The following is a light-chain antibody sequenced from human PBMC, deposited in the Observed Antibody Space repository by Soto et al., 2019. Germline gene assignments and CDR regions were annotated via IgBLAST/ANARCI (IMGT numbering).Light chain of an antibody. CDR2: DAS. Sequence: EIVLTQSPATLSLSPGERATLSCRASQSVSSYLAWYQQKPGQAPRLLIYDASSRATGIPDRFSGSGSGTDFTLTISRLEPEDFAVYYCQQYNNWPPITFGQGRRLEI. J-gene: IGKJ5*01. CDR3: QQYNNWPPIT. V-gene: IGKV3-11*01. CDR1: QSVSSY.